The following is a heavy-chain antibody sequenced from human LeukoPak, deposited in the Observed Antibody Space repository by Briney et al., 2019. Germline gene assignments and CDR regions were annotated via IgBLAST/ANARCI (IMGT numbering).Heavy chain of an antibody. V-gene: IGHV3-30*18. D-gene: IGHD5-12*01. J-gene: IGHJ6*02. CDR1: GFTFSSYG. CDR3: AKERTRVVATLYRPSGGNYYYYYGMDV. Sequence: GGSLRLSCAASGFTFSSYGMHWVRQAPGKGLEWVAVISYDGSNKYYADSVKGRFTISRDNSKNTLYLQMNSLRAEDTAVYYCAKERTRVVATLYRPSGGNYYYYYGMDVWGQGTTVTVSS. CDR2: ISYDGSNK.